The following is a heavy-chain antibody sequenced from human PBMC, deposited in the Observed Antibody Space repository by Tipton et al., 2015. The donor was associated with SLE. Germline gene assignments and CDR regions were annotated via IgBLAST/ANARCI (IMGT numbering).Heavy chain of an antibody. CDR2: VCNSVST. V-gene: IGHV4-59*08. D-gene: IGHD3-10*01. CDR3: ARQRLRLLSPLDA. Sequence: GLVKPSETLSLTCTVSGTSVSSFCWNWIRQSPGKGLEWIACVCNSVSTNYDPSLKSRGTISVDTSKTHFSLELTSVTAADTAVYYCARQRLRLLSPLDAWGQGTTVTVS. J-gene: IGHJ6*02. CDR1: GTSVSSFC.